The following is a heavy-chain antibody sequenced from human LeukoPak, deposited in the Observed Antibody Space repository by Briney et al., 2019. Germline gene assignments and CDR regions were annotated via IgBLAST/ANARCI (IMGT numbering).Heavy chain of an antibody. J-gene: IGHJ2*01. Sequence: PGGSLRLSCAASGFTFSSYWMSWVRQAPGKGLEWVANIKQDGSEKYYVDSVKGRFTISRDNAKNSLYLQMNSLRAEDTAVYYCARDSGDYNPDWYFDLWGRGTLVTVSS. CDR1: GFTFSSYW. D-gene: IGHD4-17*01. V-gene: IGHV3-7*01. CDR2: IKQDGSEK. CDR3: ARDSGDYNPDWYFDL.